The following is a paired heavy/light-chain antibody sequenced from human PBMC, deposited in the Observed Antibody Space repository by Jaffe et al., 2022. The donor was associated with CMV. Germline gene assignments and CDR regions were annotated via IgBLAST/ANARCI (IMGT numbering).Light chain of an antibody. J-gene: IGKJ2*01. V-gene: IGKV1-5*03. CDR1: QTIDNW. CDR2: RVS. CDR3: QQYHLYYT. Sequence: DIQMTQSPSTLSASVGDRVTITCRTSQTIDNWLAWYQQKPGKAPKLLIYRVSNLESGVPSRFSGSGSGTEFTLTIKNLQPDDFATYFCQQYHLYYTFGQGTKLEI.
Heavy chain of an antibody. CDR3: VRFSGNYKGEAFDI. Sequence: QITLKESGPTLVKPTQTLTLTCTFSGFSLTTRGMGVGWVRQPPGKALEWLAVIYWDDDKRYSPSLRSRGTISKDTSENQVVLIMTNMDPVDTATYHCVRFSGNYKGEAFDIWGQGTMVTVSS. V-gene: IGHV2-5*02. CDR2: IYWDDDK. J-gene: IGHJ3*02. D-gene: IGHD5-12*01. CDR1: GFSLTTRGMG.